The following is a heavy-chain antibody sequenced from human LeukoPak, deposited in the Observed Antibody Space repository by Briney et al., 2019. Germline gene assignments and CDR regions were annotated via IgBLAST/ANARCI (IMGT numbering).Heavy chain of an antibody. D-gene: IGHD6-19*01. CDR1: GFTFSSYA. V-gene: IGHV3-23*01. Sequence: TGGSLRLSCAASGFTFSSYAMSWVRQAPGKGLEWVSAISGSGGSTYYADSVKGRFTISRDNSKNTLYLQMNSLRAEDTAVYYCAKDSLPYSSGWYGVYWGQGTLVTVSS. CDR2: ISGSGGST. CDR3: AKDSLPYSSGWYGVY. J-gene: IGHJ4*02.